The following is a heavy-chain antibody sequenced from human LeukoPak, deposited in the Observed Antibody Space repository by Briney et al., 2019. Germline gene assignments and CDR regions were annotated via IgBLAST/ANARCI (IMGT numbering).Heavy chain of an antibody. D-gene: IGHD3-10*01. CDR3: ARGVYYYGSGRFDP. CDR2: INHSGST. CDR1: GGSFSGYY. J-gene: IGHJ5*02. Sequence: SETLSLTCAVYGGSFSGYYWSWIRQPPGKGLEWIGEINHSGSTNYNPSLKSRVTISVDTSKNQFSLKLSSVTAADTAVYYCARGVYYYGSGRFDPWGQGTLVTVSS. V-gene: IGHV4-34*01.